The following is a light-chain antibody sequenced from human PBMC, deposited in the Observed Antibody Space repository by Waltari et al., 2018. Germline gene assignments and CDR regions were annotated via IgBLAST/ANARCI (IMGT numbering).Light chain of an antibody. Sequence: QSALTQPASVSGSPGQSITISCTGTSSHVGTYNLVSSYQQHPGKAPKPMIYEGTNRPSGVSNRFSGSKSGNTASLTISGLRAEGEAHYYCCSYAGGRPHVVFGGGTQLTVL. CDR1: SSHVGTYNL. CDR3: CSYAGGRPHVV. V-gene: IGLV2-23*01. J-gene: IGLJ2*01. CDR2: EGT.